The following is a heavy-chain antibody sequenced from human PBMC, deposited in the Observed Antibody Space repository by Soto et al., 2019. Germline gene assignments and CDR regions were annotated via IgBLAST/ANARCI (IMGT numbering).Heavy chain of an antibody. Sequence: ASVKVSCKASGYTFTGYYMHWVRQAPGQGLEWMGWINPNSGGTNYAQKFQGRVTMTRDTSISTAYMELSRLRSDDTAVYYCARDRRNYYDSSGYYYRYFDYWGQGTLVTVSS. CDR2: INPNSGGT. D-gene: IGHD3-22*01. J-gene: IGHJ4*02. V-gene: IGHV1-2*02. CDR1: GYTFTGYY. CDR3: ARDRRNYYDSSGYYYRYFDY.